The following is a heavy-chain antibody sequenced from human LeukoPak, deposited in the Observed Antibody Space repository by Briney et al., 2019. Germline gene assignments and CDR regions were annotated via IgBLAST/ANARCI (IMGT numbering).Heavy chain of an antibody. CDR1: GFTFSNYA. Sequence: GGSLRLSCAASGFTFSNYAMTWVRQAPGKGLEWVSGISESGGSTYYADSVKGRFTISRDNLKNTLDLQMNSLRAEDTAVYYCGSGGLRWSLNPDYWGQGTLVTVSS. V-gene: IGHV3-23*01. CDR3: GSGGLRWSLNPDY. D-gene: IGHD4-23*01. J-gene: IGHJ4*02. CDR2: ISESGGST.